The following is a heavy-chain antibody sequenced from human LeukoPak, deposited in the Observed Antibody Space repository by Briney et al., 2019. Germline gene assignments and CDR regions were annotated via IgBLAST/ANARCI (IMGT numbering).Heavy chain of an antibody. Sequence: GESLKISCKGSGYSFTSYWIGWVRQMPGKGLEWMGIIYPGDSDTRYSPSFQGQVTISADKSISTAYLQWSSLKASDTAMYYCARLISPRYYYDSSGYPQGAFDIWGQGTMVTVSS. J-gene: IGHJ3*02. D-gene: IGHD3-22*01. CDR3: ARLISPRYYYDSSGYPQGAFDI. CDR2: IYPGDSDT. CDR1: GYSFTSYW. V-gene: IGHV5-51*01.